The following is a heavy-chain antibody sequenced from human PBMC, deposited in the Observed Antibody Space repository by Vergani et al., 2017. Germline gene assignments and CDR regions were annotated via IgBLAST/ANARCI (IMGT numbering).Heavy chain of an antibody. CDR3: ASRDITIFGVVIIRGYYYYGMDV. D-gene: IGHD3-3*01. CDR1: GGTFSSYA. J-gene: IGHJ6*02. CDR2: IIPIFGTA. Sequence: QVQLVQSGAEVKKPGSSVKVSCKASGGTFSSYAISWVRQAPGQGLEWMEGIIPIFGTANYAQKFQGRVTITADESTSTAYMELSSLRSEDTAVYYCASRDITIFGVVIIRGYYYYGMDVWGQGTTVTVSS. V-gene: IGHV1-69*01.